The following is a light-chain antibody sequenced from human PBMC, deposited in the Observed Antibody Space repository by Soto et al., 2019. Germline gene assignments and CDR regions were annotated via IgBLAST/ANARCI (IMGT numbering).Light chain of an antibody. J-gene: IGKJ1*01. CDR3: LQYDSYWT. V-gene: IGKV1-5*03. Sequence: DIQMTQSPSTLSASVGDRVTITCRASQSISTWLAWYQQKPGRAPKVLIYMASTLESGVPSRFSGSGSGTEFTLTISSLQPVDVATYYCLQYDSYWTFGHGTKVEIK. CDR1: QSISTW. CDR2: MAS.